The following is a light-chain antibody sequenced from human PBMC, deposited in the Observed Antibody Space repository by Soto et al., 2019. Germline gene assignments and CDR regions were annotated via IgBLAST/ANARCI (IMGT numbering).Light chain of an antibody. CDR2: KAS. Sequence: DIQMTQYPSTLSGSVGDRVTITCRASQTISSWLAWYQQKPGKAPKLLIYKASTLKSGVPSRFSGSGSGTEFTLTISSLQPDDFATYYCQRYNSYSEAFGQGTKVDIK. V-gene: IGKV1-5*03. J-gene: IGKJ1*01. CDR3: QRYNSYSEA. CDR1: QTISSW.